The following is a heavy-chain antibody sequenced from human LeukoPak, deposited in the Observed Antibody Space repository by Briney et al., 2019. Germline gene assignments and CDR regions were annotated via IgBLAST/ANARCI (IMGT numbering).Heavy chain of an antibody. CDR1: GYTFTSYY. Sequence: ASVKVSCKASGYTFTSYYMHWVRQAPGQGLEWMGIINPSGGSTSYAQKFQGRVTMTRDTSTSTVYMELCSLRSEDTAVYYCARGGLAAADTTNWFDPWGQGTLVTVSS. CDR3: ARGGLAAADTTNWFDP. J-gene: IGHJ5*02. V-gene: IGHV1-46*01. CDR2: INPSGGST. D-gene: IGHD6-13*01.